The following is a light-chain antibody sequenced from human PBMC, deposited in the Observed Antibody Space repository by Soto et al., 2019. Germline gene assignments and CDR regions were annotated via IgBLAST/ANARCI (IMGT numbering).Light chain of an antibody. Sequence: DIVMTQSPLSLPVTPGEPASISCRSSQSLLHSNGYNYLDWYLQKPGQSPQLLIYLGSNRASGVPDRFSGSGSGTYFTLKISRVEAEDVGVYYCMQALQTSFTFGPGTKVDI. CDR3: MQALQTSFT. CDR2: LGS. CDR1: QSLLHSNGYNY. V-gene: IGKV2-28*01. J-gene: IGKJ3*01.